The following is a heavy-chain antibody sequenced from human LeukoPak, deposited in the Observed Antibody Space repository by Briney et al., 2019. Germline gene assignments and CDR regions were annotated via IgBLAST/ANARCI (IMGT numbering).Heavy chain of an antibody. CDR1: GGTFSSYA. Sequence: SVKVSCKASGGTFSSYAISWVRQAPGQGLEWMGGIIPIFGTANYAQKFQGRVTITTDESTSTAYMELSSLRTEDTAVYYCARERRVTIFGVVATTFDPWGQGTLVTVSS. D-gene: IGHD3-3*01. CDR3: ARERRVTIFGVVATTFDP. V-gene: IGHV1-69*05. CDR2: IIPIFGTA. J-gene: IGHJ5*02.